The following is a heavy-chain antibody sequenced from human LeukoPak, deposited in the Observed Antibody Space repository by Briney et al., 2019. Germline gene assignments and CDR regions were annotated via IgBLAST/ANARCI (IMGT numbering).Heavy chain of an antibody. CDR2: SYPGDSDT. V-gene: IGHV5-51*01. J-gene: IGHJ4*02. CDR1: GYSFTSYW. Sequence: GDPLKISCKGSGYSFTSYWIGWVRQMPGKGLEWMAISYPGDSDTRYSATFQGQVTISADKSISTAYMQWSSLKASDTDMYYCVRDVPYSGSYYFDYWGQGTLVTVSS. CDR3: VRDVPYSGSYYFDY. D-gene: IGHD1-26*01.